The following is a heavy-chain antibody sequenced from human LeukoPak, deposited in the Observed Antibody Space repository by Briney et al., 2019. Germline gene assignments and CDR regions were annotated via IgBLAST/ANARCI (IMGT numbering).Heavy chain of an antibody. CDR2: ISSSSSHT. CDR3: ARGRRTSGYRFDY. D-gene: IGHD5-18*01. CDR1: GFTFSDYY. V-gene: IGHV3-11*06. Sequence: PGGSLRLSCAASGFTFSDYYMSWIRQAPGKGLEWVSYISSSSSHTNYADSVKGRFTISRDNAKNSLYLQMNSLRAEDTAVYYCARGRRTSGYRFDYWGQGTLVTVSS. J-gene: IGHJ4*02.